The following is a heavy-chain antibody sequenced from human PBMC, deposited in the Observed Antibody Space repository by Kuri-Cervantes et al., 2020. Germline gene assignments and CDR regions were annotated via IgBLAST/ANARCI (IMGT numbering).Heavy chain of an antibody. D-gene: IGHD3-10*01. V-gene: IGHV3-48*02. CDR2: IDNSGGTI. CDR1: GFPFSSYS. Sequence: LSLTCAASGFPFSSYSMNWVRQAPGKGLERVSYIDNSGGTIFYADSVKGRFTISRDNAKNSLFLQINSLRDEDTAVYYCARGLLWFGELWDYWGQGTLVTVSS. J-gene: IGHJ4*02. CDR3: ARGLLWFGELWDY.